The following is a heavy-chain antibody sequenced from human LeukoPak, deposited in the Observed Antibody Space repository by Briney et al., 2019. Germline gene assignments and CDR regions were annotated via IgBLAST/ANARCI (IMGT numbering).Heavy chain of an antibody. CDR1: GFTFSSYS. CDR3: ARDVATLTTNAY. D-gene: IGHD4-11*01. V-gene: IGHV3-21*01. J-gene: IGHJ4*02. CDR2: IISSRTYI. Sequence: GGSLRLSCAASGFTFSSYSMKWVRQAPGKGLEWVSSIISSRTYIFYALSVKGRFTISRDNAKNSLYLQMDSLRAEDTAVYYCARDVATLTTNAYWGQGTLVTVSS.